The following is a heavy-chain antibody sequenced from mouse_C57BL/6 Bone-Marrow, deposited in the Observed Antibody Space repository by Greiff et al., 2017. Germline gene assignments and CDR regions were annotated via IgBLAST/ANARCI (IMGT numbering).Heavy chain of an antibody. CDR1: GYTFTSYG. J-gene: IGHJ4*01. D-gene: IGHD2-3*01. Sequence: QVQLQQSGAELARPGASVKLSCKASGYTFTSYGISWVKQRTGQGLEWIGEIYPRSGNTYYNEKFKGKAPLTADKSSSTAYMELRSLTSEDSAVYFCARWGYDGYYDYAMDYWGQGTSVTVSS. V-gene: IGHV1-81*01. CDR3: ARWGYDGYYDYAMDY. CDR2: IYPRSGNT.